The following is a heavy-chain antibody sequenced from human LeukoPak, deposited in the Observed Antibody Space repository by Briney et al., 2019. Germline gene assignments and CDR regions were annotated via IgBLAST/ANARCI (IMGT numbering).Heavy chain of an antibody. D-gene: IGHD3-16*01. V-gene: IGHV4-59*12. CDR2: IYYSGST. Sequence: KPSETLSLTCTVSGGSISSYYWSWIRQPPGKGLEWIGYIYYSGSTNYNPSLKSRVTMSVDTSKNQFSLKLSSVTAADTAVYYCARSPYVYFDYWGQGTLVTVSS. J-gene: IGHJ4*02. CDR1: GGSISSYY. CDR3: ARSPYVYFDY.